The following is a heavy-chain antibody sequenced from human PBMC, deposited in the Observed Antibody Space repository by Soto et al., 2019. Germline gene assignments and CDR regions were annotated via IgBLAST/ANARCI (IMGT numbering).Heavy chain of an antibody. CDR2: INHSGST. CDR3: AREGGSSDAFDI. CDR1: GGSFSGYY. J-gene: IGHJ3*02. Sequence: SETLSLTCAVYGGSFSGYYWSWIRQPPGKGLEWIGEINHSGSTNYNPSLKSRVTISVDTSKNQFSLKLSSVTAADTAVYYCAREGGSSDAFDIWGQGTMVTVSS. V-gene: IGHV4-34*01. D-gene: IGHD1-26*01.